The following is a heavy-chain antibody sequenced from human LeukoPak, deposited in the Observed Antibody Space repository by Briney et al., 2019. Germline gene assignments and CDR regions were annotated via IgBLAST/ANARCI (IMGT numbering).Heavy chain of an antibody. J-gene: IGHJ4*02. V-gene: IGHV4-59*01. CDR3: ARAVAAAADFDY. CDR1: GGSINSYY. CDR2: IYYSGST. D-gene: IGHD6-13*01. Sequence: SETLSLTCTVSGGSINSYYWSWIRQPPGKGLEWIGYIYYSGSTNYNPSLKSRVTISVDTSKNQFSLKLSSVTAADTAVYYCARAVAAAADFDYWGQGTLVTVSS.